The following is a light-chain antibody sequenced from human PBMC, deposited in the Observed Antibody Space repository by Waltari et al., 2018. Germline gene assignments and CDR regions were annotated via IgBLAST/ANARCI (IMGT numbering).Light chain of an antibody. CDR2: RKN. Sequence: QSVLTQPPSASGTPGQRVTISCSGSSSNIGSNYVYWYQQLPGTAPKLLIYRKNQRPSGVPDRFSGPKSGTSASLAISGLRSEDEADYYCAAWDDSLSGSYWVFGGGTKLTVL. CDR1: SSNIGSNY. CDR3: AAWDDSLSGSYWV. V-gene: IGLV1-47*01. J-gene: IGLJ3*02.